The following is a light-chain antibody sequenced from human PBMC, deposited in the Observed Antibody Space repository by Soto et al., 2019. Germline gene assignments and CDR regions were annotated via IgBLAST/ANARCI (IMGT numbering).Light chain of an antibody. J-gene: IGKJ1*01. CDR3: MQALQTPRT. CDR1: QSLLHKNKNNY. V-gene: IGKV2-28*01. Sequence: DIVMTQSPLSLPVTPGEAASISCRSSQSLLHKNKNNYFNWYLQKPGQSPQLLIYMGFKRASGVPDRFSGSGSGTYFTLKISRVEAEDAGVYYCMQALQTPRTFGQGTKVEI. CDR2: MGF.